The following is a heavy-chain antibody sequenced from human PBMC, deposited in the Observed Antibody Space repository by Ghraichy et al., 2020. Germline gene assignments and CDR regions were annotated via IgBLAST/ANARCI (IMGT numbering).Heavy chain of an antibody. CDR3: ARDTNEAGQTFDL. J-gene: IGHJ4*01. D-gene: IGHD6-19*01. Sequence: GGSLRLSCAASGFIFSNYWIDWVRQAPGKGLVWVSRIQSDGTYRDYADSVKGRFTISRDNAKNTLYLQMNSLRVEDTAVYYCARDTNEAGQTFDLWGQGTLFTVSS. CDR2: IQSDGTYR. V-gene: IGHV3-74*01. CDR1: GFIFSNYW.